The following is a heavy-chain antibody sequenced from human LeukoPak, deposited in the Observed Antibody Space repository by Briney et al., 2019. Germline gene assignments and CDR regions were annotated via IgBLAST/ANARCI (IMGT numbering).Heavy chain of an antibody. Sequence: GGSLRLSCAASGVTYSSYSKHWVRQAPGKGLVWVSRINSDGSSTSYADSVKGRFTISRDNAKNTLYLQMNSMRAEDTAVYYCARPREYSYGYYFDYFDDWGQGTLVTVSS. D-gene: IGHD5-18*01. CDR3: ARPREYSYGYYFDYFDD. CDR2: INSDGSST. V-gene: IGHV3-74*01. J-gene: IGHJ4*02. CDR1: GVTYSSYS.